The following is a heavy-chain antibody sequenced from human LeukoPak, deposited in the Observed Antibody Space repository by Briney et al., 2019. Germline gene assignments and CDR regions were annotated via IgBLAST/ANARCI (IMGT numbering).Heavy chain of an antibody. CDR2: ISSSSSYI. D-gene: IGHD1-26*01. J-gene: IGHJ4*02. Sequence: SGGSLRLSCAASGFTFSSYSMNWVRQAPGKGLEWVSSISSSSSYIYYADSVKGRFTISRDNAKNSLYLQMNSLRAEDTAVYYCARSPRGSYKYFDYWGQGTLVTVSS. V-gene: IGHV3-21*01. CDR3: ARSPRGSYKYFDY. CDR1: GFTFSSYS.